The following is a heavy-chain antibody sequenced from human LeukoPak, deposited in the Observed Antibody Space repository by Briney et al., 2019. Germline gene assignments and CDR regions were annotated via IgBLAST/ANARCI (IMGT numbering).Heavy chain of an antibody. V-gene: IGHV1-69*06. Sequence: GASVKVSCKASGGTLSSYAISWVRQAPGQGLEWMGGITPIYGSANYAQKFQGRVTITADKSTSTTYMELSSLRSEDTAVYYCAKGREYFDYWGQGTLVTVSS. D-gene: IGHD1-26*01. CDR3: AKGREYFDY. J-gene: IGHJ4*02. CDR2: ITPIYGSA. CDR1: GGTLSSYA.